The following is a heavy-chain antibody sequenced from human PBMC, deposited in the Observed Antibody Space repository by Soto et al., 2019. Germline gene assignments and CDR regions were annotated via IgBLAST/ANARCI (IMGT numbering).Heavy chain of an antibody. CDR1: GFTFDDYA. Sequence: GGSLRLSCAASGFTFDDYAMDWVRQAPGKGLEWVSLITWDGGTTYYADSVKGRFTIYRDNSKNTLYLQMNNLRAEDTALYYCEKDPVTLARSDCFDPWGPGTLVPVYS. J-gene: IGHJ5*02. V-gene: IGHV3-43D*04. CDR2: ITWDGGTT. D-gene: IGHD4-4*01. CDR3: EKDPVTLARSDCFDP.